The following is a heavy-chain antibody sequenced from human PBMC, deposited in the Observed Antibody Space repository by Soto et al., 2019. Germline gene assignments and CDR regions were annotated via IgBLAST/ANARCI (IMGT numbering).Heavy chain of an antibody. CDR2: VNPILAMS. CDR3: ATSYGSGSRPFDH. V-gene: IGHV1-69*02. CDR1: GDTFSSYT. J-gene: IGHJ4*02. Sequence: QVQLVQSGAEVKKPGSSVKVSCTASGDTFSSYTLNWVRQAPGQGFQWMGRVNPILAMSSSASTFHGRVSMFADKSTGTAYLELRSLRSDDTAVYYCATSYGSGSRPFDHWGQGTLVTVSS. D-gene: IGHD3-10*01.